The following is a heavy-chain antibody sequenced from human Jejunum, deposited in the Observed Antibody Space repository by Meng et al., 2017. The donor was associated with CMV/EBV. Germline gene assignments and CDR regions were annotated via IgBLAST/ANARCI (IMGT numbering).Heavy chain of an antibody. J-gene: IGHJ4*02. D-gene: IGHD3-3*01. CDR2: IDTDGKT. V-gene: IGHV3-53*01. CDR1: GFTVSSHY. Sequence: EGQLVESGGGLIQPGGSLRLSCAASGFTVSSHYMSWVRQAPGKGLEWVSVIDTDGKTYYADSVKGRFAISRDNSKNTLYLQMSSLRVEDTAVYSCADIGVGDQGFWGQGTLVTVSS. CDR3: ADIGVGDQGF.